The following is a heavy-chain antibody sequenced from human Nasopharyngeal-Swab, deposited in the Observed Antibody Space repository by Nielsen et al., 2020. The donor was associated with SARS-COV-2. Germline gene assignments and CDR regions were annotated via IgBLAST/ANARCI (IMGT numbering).Heavy chain of an antibody. CDR3: AKGAPGPLDH. Sequence: GGSLRLSCAASGFSFSNSPMYWVRQAPVKGLEWVPVISFDGSNEYYADSVKGRFTISRDNSQNTLFLQMSSLKTDDTAVYYCAKGAPGPLDHWGQGALVTVSS. CDR1: GFSFSNSP. J-gene: IGHJ4*02. V-gene: IGHV3-30-3*01. D-gene: IGHD3-16*01. CDR2: ISFDGSNE.